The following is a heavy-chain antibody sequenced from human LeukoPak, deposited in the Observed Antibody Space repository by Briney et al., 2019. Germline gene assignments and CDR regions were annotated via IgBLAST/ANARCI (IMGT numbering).Heavy chain of an antibody. D-gene: IGHD1-26*01. CDR3: AKDRVSLVGAIDY. V-gene: IGHV3-7*01. Sequence: GGSLRLSCAASGFTFSNYWMSWVRQAPGKGLEWVATIKQDGSNKYYADSVKGRFTISRDNSKNTLYLQMNSLRAEDTAVYYCAKDRVSLVGAIDYWGQGTLVTVSS. CDR1: GFTFSNYW. CDR2: IKQDGSNK. J-gene: IGHJ4*02.